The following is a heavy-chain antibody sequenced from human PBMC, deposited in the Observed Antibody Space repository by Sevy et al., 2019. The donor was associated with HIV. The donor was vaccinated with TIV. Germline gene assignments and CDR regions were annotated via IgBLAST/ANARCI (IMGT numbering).Heavy chain of an antibody. CDR2: LSGAGAIA. CDR3: ARGWQQWPSDY. D-gene: IGHD6-19*01. CDR1: GFTFNNFP. J-gene: IGHJ4*02. Sequence: GGSLRLSCAASGFTFNNFPMNWVRQTPGKGLGWVATLSGAGAIAYYTDSVKGRFTISRVNSKSTLYLQMNSLSVEDTAVYYCARGWQQWPSDYWGQGTLVTVSS. V-gene: IGHV3-23*01.